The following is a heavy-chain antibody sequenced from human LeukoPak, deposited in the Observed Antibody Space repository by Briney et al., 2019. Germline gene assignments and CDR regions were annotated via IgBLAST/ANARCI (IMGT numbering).Heavy chain of an antibody. CDR3: ARGIRYYGPWYYYYGMDV. V-gene: IGHV4-59*01. CDR1: GGSISSYY. Sequence: SETLPLTCTVSGGSISSYYWSWIRQPPGKGLEWIGYIYYSGSTNYNPSLKSRVTISVDTSKNQFSLKLSSVTAADTAVYYCARGIRYYGPWYYYYGMDVWGQGTTVTVSS. J-gene: IGHJ6*02. D-gene: IGHD3-10*01. CDR2: IYYSGST.